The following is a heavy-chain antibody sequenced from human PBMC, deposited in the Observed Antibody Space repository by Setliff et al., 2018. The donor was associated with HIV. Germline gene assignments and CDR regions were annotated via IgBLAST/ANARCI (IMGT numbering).Heavy chain of an antibody. J-gene: IGHJ6*03. CDR1: GFSLSTSGMC. Sequence: SGPTLVNPTQTLTLTCTFSGFSLSTSGMCVTWIRQSPGKALEWLALIYWDDDKRYSPSLKSRLTITKDTSKNHVVLTMTNMDPVDTATYYCARSYGSNYYFYMDVWGKGTAVTVSS. CDR2: IYWDDDK. D-gene: IGHD5-18*01. CDR3: ARSYGSNYYFYMDV. V-gene: IGHV2-5*08.